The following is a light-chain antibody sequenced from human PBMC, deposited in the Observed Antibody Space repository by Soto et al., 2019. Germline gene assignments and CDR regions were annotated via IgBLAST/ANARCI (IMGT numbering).Light chain of an antibody. CDR2: GAT. CDR3: QHANVCPRS. CDR1: ENVSRW. V-gene: IGKV1D-12*01. J-gene: IGKJ2*01. Sequence: DLQMTQSPSYVYASVGDTVTFTCRASENVSRWLGWYQQKPGRAPSLLIFGATSLQDGVPSMFIATESRTHFTLTINGVQPDDFATYFCQHANVCPRSFGQGTKL.